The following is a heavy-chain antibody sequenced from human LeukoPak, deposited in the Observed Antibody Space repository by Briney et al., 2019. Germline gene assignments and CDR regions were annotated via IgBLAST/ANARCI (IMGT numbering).Heavy chain of an antibody. D-gene: IGHD3-3*01. V-gene: IGHV3-21*01. Sequence: GSLRLSCAASGFTFSSYSMNWVRQAPGRGLEWVSSISSSSSYIYYADSVKGRFTISRDNAKNSLYLQMNSLRAEDTAVYYCARDGSYYDFWSGYRERDYYYYSMDVWGQGTTVTVSS. CDR1: GFTFSSYS. CDR2: ISSSSSYI. CDR3: ARDGSYYDFWSGYRERDYYYYSMDV. J-gene: IGHJ6*02.